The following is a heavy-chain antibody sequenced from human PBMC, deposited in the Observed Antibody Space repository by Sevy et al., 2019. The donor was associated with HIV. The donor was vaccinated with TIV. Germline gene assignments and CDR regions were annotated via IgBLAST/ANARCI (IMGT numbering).Heavy chain of an antibody. V-gene: IGHV3-30*18. D-gene: IGHD5-12*01. CDR2: ISYDGNNR. CDR3: ANEGYADNLPNYFAP. J-gene: IGHJ4*02. Sequence: GGSLRLSCAASGFTFSDHGMHWVRQAPGKGLDWVAAISYDGNNRYYADSVKGRFTISRDNSKNTLYLQMDSVRPEDTAVYYCANEGYADNLPNYFAPWGQGTRVTVSS. CDR1: GFTFSDHG.